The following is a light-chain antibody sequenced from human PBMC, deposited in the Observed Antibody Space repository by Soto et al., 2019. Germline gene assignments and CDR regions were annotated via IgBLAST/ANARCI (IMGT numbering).Light chain of an antibody. CDR1: QSVSSK. Sequence: IVLTQSPGTLSVLPGERATLSCRASQSVSSKLAWYQQKPCQPPRLLFYGASTRATGIPARFSGSGSETEFTLSISSLQSEDFAVDYCQQYNSSSGTFGQVTKVEIE. CDR2: GAS. V-gene: IGKV3-15*01. J-gene: IGKJ1*01. CDR3: QQYNSSSGT.